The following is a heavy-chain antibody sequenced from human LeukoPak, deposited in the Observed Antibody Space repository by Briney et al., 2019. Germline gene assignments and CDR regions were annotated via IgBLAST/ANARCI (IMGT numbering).Heavy chain of an antibody. CDR2: INSDGSST. Sequence: GGSLRLSCEASGFTFSTYGMRWVRQAPGKGLVWVSRINSDGSSTSYADSVKGRFTISRDNAKNTLYLQMNSLRAEDTAVYYCARVRIAAAGPWFDPWGQGALVTVSS. CDR1: GFTFSTYG. D-gene: IGHD6-13*01. V-gene: IGHV3-74*01. CDR3: ARVRIAAAGPWFDP. J-gene: IGHJ5*02.